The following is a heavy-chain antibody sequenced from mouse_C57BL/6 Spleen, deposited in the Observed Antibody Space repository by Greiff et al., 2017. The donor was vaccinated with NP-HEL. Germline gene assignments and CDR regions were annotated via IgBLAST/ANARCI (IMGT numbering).Heavy chain of an antibody. CDR3: AKGAYYDDDGGYFDV. D-gene: IGHD2-4*01. J-gene: IGHJ1*03. V-gene: IGHV1-64*01. CDR2: IHPNSGST. Sequence: QVHVKQPGAELVKPGASVKLSCKASGYTFTSYWMHWVKQRPGQGLEWIGMIHPNSGSTNYNEKFKSKATLTVDKSSSTAYMQLSSLTSEDSAVYYCAKGAYYDDDGGYFDVWGTGTTVTVSS. CDR1: GYTFTSYW.